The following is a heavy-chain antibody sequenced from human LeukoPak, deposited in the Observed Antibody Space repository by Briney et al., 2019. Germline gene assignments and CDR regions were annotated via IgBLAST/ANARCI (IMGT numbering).Heavy chain of an antibody. CDR2: IRYDGSDI. D-gene: IGHD6-13*01. V-gene: IGHV3-30*02. Sequence: GVSLRLSCAASGFIFTSYGMHWVRQAPGKGLEWVSFIRYDGSDIDYADSAKGRFTIPRDNCKNTLYLQLNSVRVEDTAVYYFLRDPSGMDAFDILGQGTVVNVSS. CDR1: GFIFTSYG. J-gene: IGHJ3*02. CDR3: LRDPSGMDAFDI.